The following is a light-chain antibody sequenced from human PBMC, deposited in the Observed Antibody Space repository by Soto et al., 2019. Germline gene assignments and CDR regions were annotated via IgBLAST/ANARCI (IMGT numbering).Light chain of an antibody. V-gene: IGKV1-9*01. CDR1: QSISSY. CDR3: QQYNSYPIT. J-gene: IGKJ5*01. Sequence: DIQMTQSPSSLSASVGDRVTITCRASQSISSYLAWYQQKPGKAPKLLIYAASTLQSGVPSRFSGSGSGTEFTLTISSLQPDDFATYYCQQYNSYPITFGHGTRLEIK. CDR2: AAS.